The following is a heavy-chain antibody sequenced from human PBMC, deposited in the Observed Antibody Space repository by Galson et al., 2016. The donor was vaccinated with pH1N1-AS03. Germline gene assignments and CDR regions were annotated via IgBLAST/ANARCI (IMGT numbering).Heavy chain of an antibody. J-gene: IGHJ4*02. V-gene: IGHV1-8*01. CDR2: MNPNSANT. Sequence: SVKVSCKASGYTFTTFDINWVRLATGQGLEWMGWMNPNSANTSYAQKFQDRVTMTRNTSISTAYMELSSLRSEDTAVYYCAITSVGYGSGSSYFNYWGQGTLVTVSS. D-gene: IGHD3-10*01. CDR1: GYTFTTFD. CDR3: AITSVGYGSGSSYFNY.